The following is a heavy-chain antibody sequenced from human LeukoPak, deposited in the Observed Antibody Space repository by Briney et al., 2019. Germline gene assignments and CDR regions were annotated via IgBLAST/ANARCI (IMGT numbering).Heavy chain of an antibody. J-gene: IGHJ5*02. D-gene: IGHD1-26*01. CDR1: GGSISSYY. V-gene: IGHV4-59*01. CDR3: ARVSGSYYPGWFDP. CDR2: IDHSGYT. Sequence: SETLSLTCTVSGGSISSYYWSWIRQPPGKGLQWIGYIDHSGYTNYNRSLKSRVTISVDTSKNQFSLKLSSVTAADTAVYYCARVSGSYYPGWFDPWGQGTLVTVSS.